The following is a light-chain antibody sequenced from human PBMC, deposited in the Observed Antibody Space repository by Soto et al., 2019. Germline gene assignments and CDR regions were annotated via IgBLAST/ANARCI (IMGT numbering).Light chain of an antibody. J-gene: IGKJ1*01. CDR3: QKYNSAPWT. V-gene: IGKV1-27*01. CDR1: QGIRNF. CDR2: AAS. Sequence: DIQMTQSPSSLSASVGDRVTITCRASQGIRNFLAWHQQKPGKVPKLLIYAASTLQSGVPSRFSGSGSGTDFTLTITSLQPEDVATYYCQKYNSAPWTFGQGTKVEIK.